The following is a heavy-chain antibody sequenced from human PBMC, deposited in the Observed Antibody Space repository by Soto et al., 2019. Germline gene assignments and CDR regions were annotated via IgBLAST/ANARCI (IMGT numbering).Heavy chain of an antibody. CDR2: ISGSGGST. J-gene: IGHJ6*02. CDR1: GFTFSSYA. D-gene: IGHD3-3*01. CDR3: AKDYDFWSGYYTNLYYYYGMDV. V-gene: IGHV3-23*01. Sequence: PGGSLRLSCAASGFTFSSYAMSWVRQAPGKGLEWVSAISGSGGSTYYADSVKGRFTISRDNSKNTLYLQMNSLRAEDTAVYYCAKDYDFWSGYYTNLYYYYGMDVWGQGTTVTAP.